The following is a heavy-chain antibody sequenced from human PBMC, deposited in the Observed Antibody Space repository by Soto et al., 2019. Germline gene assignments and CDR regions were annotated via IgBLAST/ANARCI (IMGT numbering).Heavy chain of an antibody. CDR1: GYGFTTYG. CDR3: ARGRYGDY. D-gene: IGHD1-1*01. CDR2: ISAHNGNT. Sequence: QVHLVQSGAEVKKPGASVKVSCKGSGYGFTTYGITWVRQAPGQGLEWMAWISAHNGNTNYAQKLQGRVTGTRDTSTSTAYMELRSLRSDDTAVYYSARGRYGDYWGQGALVTVSS. J-gene: IGHJ4*02. V-gene: IGHV1-18*01.